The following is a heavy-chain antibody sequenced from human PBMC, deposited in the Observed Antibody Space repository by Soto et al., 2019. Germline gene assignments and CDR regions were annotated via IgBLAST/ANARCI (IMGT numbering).Heavy chain of an antibody. CDR3: ARGREVVAGTNNWSDP. V-gene: IGHV3-74*01. Sequence: EVQLVESGGGLVQPGGSLRLSCAASGFTFSSYWMYWVRQAPGKGLVWVSRLKSDGSSISYADSVKGRFTISRDNAKNTVYLEMNSLRAEDTAVYYCARGREVVAGTNNWSDPGGQGTLVTVSS. J-gene: IGHJ5*02. CDR1: GFTFSSYW. D-gene: IGHD2-15*01. CDR2: LKSDGSSI.